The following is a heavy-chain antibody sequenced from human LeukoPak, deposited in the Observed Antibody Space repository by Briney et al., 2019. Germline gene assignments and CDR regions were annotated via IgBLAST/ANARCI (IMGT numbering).Heavy chain of an antibody. D-gene: IGHD3-16*01. Sequence: PGGSLRLSCAASGFTFSDYYTSWIRQAPGKGLEWVSYISTSGNNIYYPDSVKGRFTISRDNAKNSLYLQMNSLRAEDTAVYYCARVDGGYYFDSWGQGTLVTVSS. CDR1: GFTFSDYY. CDR2: ISTSGNNI. CDR3: ARVDGGYYFDS. V-gene: IGHV3-11*01. J-gene: IGHJ4*02.